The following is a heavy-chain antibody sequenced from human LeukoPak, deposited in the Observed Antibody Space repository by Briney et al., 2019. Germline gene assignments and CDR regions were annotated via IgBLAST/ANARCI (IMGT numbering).Heavy chain of an antibody. CDR1: GFTFNTYS. J-gene: IGHJ4*01. V-gene: IGHV3-48*04. D-gene: IGHD3-16*01. Sequence: GGSLRLSCAASGFTFNTYSMNWVRQAPGKGLEWVSYITSSSNNIQYADSVKGRFTISRDNAKNSLYLQMNSLRADDTAVYYCASSPFPYYFDYWGHGNLVTVSS. CDR2: ITSSSNNI. CDR3: ASSPFPYYFDY.